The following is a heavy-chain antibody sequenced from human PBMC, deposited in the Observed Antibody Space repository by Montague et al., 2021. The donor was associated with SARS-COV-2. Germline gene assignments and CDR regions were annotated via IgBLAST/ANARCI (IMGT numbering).Heavy chain of an antibody. D-gene: IGHD3-22*01. V-gene: IGHV4-4*02. J-gene: IGHJ4*02. CDR1: GAPVTSTNW. CDR2: IYHTGNT. Sequence: SETLSLTCGVSGAPVTSTNWWSWVRQPTGKGLEWIGEIYHTGNTNYSPSLKNRVSISLDKSKNQLSLRLNSVTAADTAVYYCASPKEGSGYYRPFDYWGQGILVTVSS. CDR3: ASPKEGSGYYRPFDY.